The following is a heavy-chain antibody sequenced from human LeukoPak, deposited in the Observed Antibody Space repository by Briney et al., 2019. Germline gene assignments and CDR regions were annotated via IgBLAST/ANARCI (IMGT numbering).Heavy chain of an antibody. Sequence: GGSLRLSCAASGFTVSSYSMSWVRQAPGKGLEWVSVIYSADGTSYADSVKGRFTISRDNSKNALYLQMNSLRAEDTAVYYCARGGPGGYDFDYWGQGSLVTVSS. CDR2: IYSADGT. CDR1: GFTVSSYS. D-gene: IGHD2-15*01. J-gene: IGHJ4*02. CDR3: ARGGPGGYDFDY. V-gene: IGHV3-53*01.